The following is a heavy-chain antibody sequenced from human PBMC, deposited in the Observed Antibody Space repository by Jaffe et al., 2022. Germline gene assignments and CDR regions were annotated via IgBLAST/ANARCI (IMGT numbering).Heavy chain of an antibody. Sequence: QVQLQQWGAGLLKPSETLSLTCAVYGGSFSGYYWSWIRQPPGKGLEWIGEINHSGSTNYNPSLKSRVTISVDTSKNQFSLKLSSVTAADTAVYYCAGGLQTDYGDYGGNWFDPWGQGTLVTVSS. CDR2: INHSGST. CDR1: GGSFSGYY. CDR3: AGGLQTDYGDYGGNWFDP. V-gene: IGHV4-34*01. D-gene: IGHD4-17*01. J-gene: IGHJ5*02.